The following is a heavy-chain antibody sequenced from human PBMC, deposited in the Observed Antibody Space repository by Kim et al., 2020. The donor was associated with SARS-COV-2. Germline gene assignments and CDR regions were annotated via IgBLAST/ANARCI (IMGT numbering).Heavy chain of an antibody. V-gene: IGHV7-4-1*02. CDR3: ARVMPCELDY. CDR2: INTETGTP. D-gene: IGHD2-21*01. Sequence: ASVKVSCKASGYSFSTYAMNWVRQAPGQGLEWMGCINTETGTPMYAQGFTGRFVFSVDSSVSTAFLQISNLRAEDTAVYYCARVMPCELDYWGQGTLVTV. CDR1: GYSFSTYA. J-gene: IGHJ4*02.